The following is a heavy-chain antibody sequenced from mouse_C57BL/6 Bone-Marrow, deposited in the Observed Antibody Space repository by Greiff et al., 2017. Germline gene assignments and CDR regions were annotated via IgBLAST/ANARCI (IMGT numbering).Heavy chain of an antibody. CDR2: ISGGGGNT. Sequence: DVMLVESGGGLVKPGGSLKLSCAASGFTFSSYTMSWVRQTPEKRLEWVATISGGGGNTYYPDSVKGRFTISRDNAKNTLYLQMSSLRSEDTALYYCARRYYGSSWVAYWGQGTLVTVAA. D-gene: IGHD1-1*01. J-gene: IGHJ3*01. CDR1: GFTFSSYT. CDR3: ARRYYGSSWVAY. V-gene: IGHV5-9*01.